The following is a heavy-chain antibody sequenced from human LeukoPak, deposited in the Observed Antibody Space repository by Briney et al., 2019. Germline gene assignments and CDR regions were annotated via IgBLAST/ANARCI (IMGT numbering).Heavy chain of an antibody. V-gene: IGHV3-7*01. CDR1: GFTFSSYW. J-gene: IGHJ4*02. D-gene: IGHD5-18*01. CDR3: ARHLSGVTGYTYGRGIDY. Sequence: PGGSLRLSCAASGFTFSSYWMSWVRQAPGKGLEWVANIKKDGSEKYYVDSVKGRFTISRDNAKTSVYLQMNSLRAEDTAVYYCARHLSGVTGYTYGRGIDYWGQGTLVTVSS. CDR2: IKKDGSEK.